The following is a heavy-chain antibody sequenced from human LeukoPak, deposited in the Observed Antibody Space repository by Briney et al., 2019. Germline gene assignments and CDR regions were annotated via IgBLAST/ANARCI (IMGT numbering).Heavy chain of an antibody. V-gene: IGHV4-34*01. D-gene: IGHD3-10*01. CDR2: INHSGST. J-gene: IGHJ6*03. CDR1: GGSFSGYY. Sequence: PSETLSLTCAVYGGSFSGYYWSWIRQPPGKGLEWIWDINHSGSTNYNPSLKSRVTISVDTSKNQFSLKLSSVTAADTAVYYCARWRITMVRGVTKGYYYMDVWGKGTTVTVSS. CDR3: ARWRITMVRGVTKGYYYMDV.